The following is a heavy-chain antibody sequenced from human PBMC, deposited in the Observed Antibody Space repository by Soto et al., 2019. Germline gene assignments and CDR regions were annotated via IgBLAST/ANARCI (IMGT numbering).Heavy chain of an antibody. CDR1: GGSISSGGYY. Sequence: SETLSLTCTVSGGSISSGGYYWSWIRQHPGKGLEWIGYIYNSGSTHSNPSLQSRVTISVDTSKNQFSLKLGSVTADDTGIYYCAKARITMVPEVIKYNMDVWGQGTTVT. V-gene: IGHV4-61*08. J-gene: IGHJ6*02. CDR2: IYNSGST. D-gene: IGHD3-10*01. CDR3: AKARITMVPEVIKYNMDV.